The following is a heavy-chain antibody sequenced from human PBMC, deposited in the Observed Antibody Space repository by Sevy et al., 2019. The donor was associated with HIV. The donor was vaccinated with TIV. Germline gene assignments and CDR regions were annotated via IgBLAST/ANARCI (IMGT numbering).Heavy chain of an antibody. CDR1: GFTFSNYW. J-gene: IGHJ5*02. CDR3: ARSVRAAGTFDP. CDR2: KKQEGSGK. Sequence: GGSLRLSCAASGFTFSNYWMSWVRQAPGKGLEWVASKKQEGSGKYYVDSVKGGFTISRDNAKNSLFVQMNSLRAEDTAMYFCARSVRAAGTFDPWGQGTLVTVSS. V-gene: IGHV3-7*01. D-gene: IGHD6-13*01.